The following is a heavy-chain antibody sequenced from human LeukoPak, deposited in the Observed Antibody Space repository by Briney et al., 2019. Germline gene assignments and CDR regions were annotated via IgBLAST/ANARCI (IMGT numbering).Heavy chain of an antibody. CDR1: GFTFDDYA. CDR3: AKDISGGYDFDY. D-gene: IGHD5-12*01. V-gene: IGHV3-43*02. Sequence: GGSLRLPCAASGFTFDDYALHWVRRAPGKGLEWVSLISGDGGSTYYADSVKGRFTISRDNSKNSLYLQMNSLRTEDTALYYCAKDISGGYDFDYWGQGTLVTVSS. J-gene: IGHJ4*02. CDR2: ISGDGGST.